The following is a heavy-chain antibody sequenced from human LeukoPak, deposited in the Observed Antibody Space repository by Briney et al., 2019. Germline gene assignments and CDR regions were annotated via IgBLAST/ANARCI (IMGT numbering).Heavy chain of an antibody. CDR2: ISYDGSNK. CDR3: ARAPYSGSYTPNY. CDR1: GFTFSSYG. V-gene: IGHV3-30*03. J-gene: IGHJ4*02. D-gene: IGHD1-26*01. Sequence: PGRSLRLSCAASGFTFSSYGMHWVRQAPGKGLEWVAVISYDGSNKYYADSVKGRFTISRDNSKNTLYLQMNSLRAEDTAVYYCARAPYSGSYTPNYWGQGTLVTVSS.